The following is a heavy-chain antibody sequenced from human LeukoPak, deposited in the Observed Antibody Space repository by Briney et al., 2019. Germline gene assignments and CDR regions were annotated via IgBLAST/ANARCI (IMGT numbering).Heavy chain of an antibody. J-gene: IGHJ4*02. V-gene: IGHV3-23*01. Sequence: GGSLRLSCAASGFTFNSYAMSWVRQAPGKGLEWVSGISGSGDNTYYADSVKGRFTISRDNSKNTLYVQVNSLGTEDTAAYYCAKGSYYDSSGSFYFDYWGQGTLVTVSS. CDR3: AKGSYYDSSGSFYFDY. D-gene: IGHD3-22*01. CDR1: GFTFNSYA. CDR2: ISGSGDNT.